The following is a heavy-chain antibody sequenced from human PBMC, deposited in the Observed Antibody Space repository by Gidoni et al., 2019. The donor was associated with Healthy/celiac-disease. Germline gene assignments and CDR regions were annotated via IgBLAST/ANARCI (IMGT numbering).Heavy chain of an antibody. V-gene: IGHV1-69*06. CDR3: ARVFTGGYYYYMDV. Sequence: QVQLVQSGAEVKKAVSSVEVSCKASGGIFSSYAISWVRQAPGQGLEWMGGIIPIFGTANYAQKFQGRVTITADKSTSTAYMELSSLRSEDTAVYYCARVFTGGYYYYMDVWGKGTTVTVSS. CDR1: GGIFSSYA. CDR2: IIPIFGTA. D-gene: IGHD7-27*01. J-gene: IGHJ6*03.